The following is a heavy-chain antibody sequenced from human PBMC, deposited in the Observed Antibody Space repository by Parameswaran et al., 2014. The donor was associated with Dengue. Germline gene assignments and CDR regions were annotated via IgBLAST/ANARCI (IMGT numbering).Heavy chain of an antibody. Sequence: SWVRQAPGQGLEWMGGIIPIFGTAHYAQKFQGRVTITADESTSTAYMELSSLRSEDTAMYYCARGVFSGFYSPGYWGQGTLVTVSS. CDR2: IIPIFGTA. D-gene: IGHD5-12*01. V-gene: IGHV1-69*01. CDR3: ARGVFSGFYSPGY. J-gene: IGHJ4*02.